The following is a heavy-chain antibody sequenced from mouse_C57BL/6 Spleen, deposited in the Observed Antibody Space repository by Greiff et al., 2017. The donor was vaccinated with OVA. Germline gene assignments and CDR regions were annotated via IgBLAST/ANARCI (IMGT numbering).Heavy chain of an antibody. D-gene: IGHD3-2*02. CDR2: IRSGSSTI. J-gene: IGHJ3*01. V-gene: IGHV5-17*01. CDR3: AKTAQATFSVWFAY. Sequence: EVKLVESGGGLVKPGGSLKLSCAASGFTFSDYGMHWVRQAPEKGLEWVAYIRSGSSTIYYADTVKGRFTISRDNAKNTLFLQMTSLRSEDTAMYYCAKTAQATFSVWFAYWGQGTLVTVSA. CDR1: GFTFSDYG.